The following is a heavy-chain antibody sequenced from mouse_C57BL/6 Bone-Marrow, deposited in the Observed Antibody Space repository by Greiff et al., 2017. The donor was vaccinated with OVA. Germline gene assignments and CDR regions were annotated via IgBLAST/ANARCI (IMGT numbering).Heavy chain of an antibody. CDR3: TRGYSNYYAMDY. CDR2: IDPETGGT. J-gene: IGHJ4*01. Sequence: QVQLKQSGAELVRPGASVTLSCKASGYTFTDYEMHWVKQTPVHGLEWIGAIDPETGGTAYTQKVKGKAILTADKSSSTAYMELRSLTSEDSAVYYCTRGYSNYYAMDYWGQGTSVTVSS. CDR1: GYTFTDYE. V-gene: IGHV1-15*01. D-gene: IGHD2-5*01.